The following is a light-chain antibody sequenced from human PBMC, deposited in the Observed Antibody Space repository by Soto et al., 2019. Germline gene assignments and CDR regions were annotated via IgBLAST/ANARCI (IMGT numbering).Light chain of an antibody. CDR2: GTS. CDR1: QGVDSTY. CDR3: QHYDSSRT. Sequence: EIVMTQSPATLSLSPGERATLSCRASQGVDSTYMTWYQQKPGQAPRLLIYGTSGRATGIPDRFSGSGSGTDFTLTISRLEPEDFAVYFCQHYDSSRTFGQGTKVDIK. V-gene: IGKV3-20*01. J-gene: IGKJ1*01.